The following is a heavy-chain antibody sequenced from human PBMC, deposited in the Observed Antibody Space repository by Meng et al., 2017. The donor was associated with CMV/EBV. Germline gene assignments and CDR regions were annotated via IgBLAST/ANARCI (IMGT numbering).Heavy chain of an antibody. CDR3: ARGRGYSGYAIYYYYGMDV. Sequence: SETLSLTCTVSGGSISSGDFYWTWIRQPPGKGLEWIGYIFYSGSTYYNPSLKSRVTISVDTSKNQFSLNLSSVTAADTAVYYCARGRGYSGYAIYYYYGMDVWGQGTTVTVSS. J-gene: IGHJ6*02. D-gene: IGHD5-12*01. CDR1: GGSISSGDFY. CDR2: IFYSGST. V-gene: IGHV4-30-4*08.